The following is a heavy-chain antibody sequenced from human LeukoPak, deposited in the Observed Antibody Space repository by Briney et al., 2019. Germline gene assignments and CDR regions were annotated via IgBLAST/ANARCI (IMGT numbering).Heavy chain of an antibody. Sequence: GGSLRLSCAASGFTFSSYGMHWVRQAPGKGLEWVAFIRYDGSNKYYADSVKGRFTISRDNSKNTLYLQMNSLRAEDTAVYYCASGRNYDILTGYYGLGAADYYYYYMDVWGKGTTVTISS. CDR2: IRYDGSNK. J-gene: IGHJ6*03. CDR1: GFTFSSYG. CDR3: ASGRNYDILTGYYGLGAADYYYYYMDV. V-gene: IGHV3-30*02. D-gene: IGHD3-9*01.